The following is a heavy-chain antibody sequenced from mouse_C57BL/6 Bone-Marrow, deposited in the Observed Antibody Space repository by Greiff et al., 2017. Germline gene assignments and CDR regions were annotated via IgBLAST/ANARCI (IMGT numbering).Heavy chain of an antibody. CDR1: GFNIKDDY. J-gene: IGHJ3*01. CDR2: IDPENGDT. Sequence: VQLQQSGAELVRPGASVKLSCTASGFNIKDDYMHWVKQRPEQGLEWIGWIDPENGDTEYASKFQGKATITADPSSNTAYLQLSSLTSEDTAVYYCTPYGYGAYWGQGTLVTVSA. D-gene: IGHD2-2*01. V-gene: IGHV14-4*01. CDR3: TPYGYGAY.